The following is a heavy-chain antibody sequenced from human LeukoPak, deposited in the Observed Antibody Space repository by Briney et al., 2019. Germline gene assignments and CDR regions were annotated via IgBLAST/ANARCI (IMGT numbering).Heavy chain of an antibody. V-gene: IGHV1-18*01. Sequence: ASVKVSCKASGYSFTSYGISWVRQAPGQGLEWMGWISGYNGNTNYAQKLQDRVSMTTDTSTSTAYMELRSLRSDDTAVYYCASSIAVAGGFGYWGQGTLVTVSS. CDR1: GYSFTSYG. D-gene: IGHD6-19*01. CDR2: ISGYNGNT. J-gene: IGHJ4*02. CDR3: ASSIAVAGGFGY.